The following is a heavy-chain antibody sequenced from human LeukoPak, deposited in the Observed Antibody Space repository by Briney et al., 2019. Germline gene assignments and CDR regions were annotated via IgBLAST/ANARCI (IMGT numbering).Heavy chain of an antibody. CDR2: INPNRGDT. CDR1: GYTFTGYY. Sequence: ASVKVSCKASGYTFTGYYMHWVRQAPGQGLEWMGWINPNRGDTNYEQKFQGRVTMTRDTSISTVYMELNRLSSDDTAVYFCAKDGGGYCYDNSGYYSLGFHHWGQGTLVTVPS. D-gene: IGHD3-22*01. J-gene: IGHJ1*01. CDR3: AKDGGGYCYDNSGYYSLGFHH. V-gene: IGHV1-2*02.